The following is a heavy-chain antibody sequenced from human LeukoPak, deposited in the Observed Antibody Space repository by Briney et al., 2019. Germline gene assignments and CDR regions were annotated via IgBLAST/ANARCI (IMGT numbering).Heavy chain of an antibody. Sequence: PSETLSLTCAVSGGSISSGGYSWSWIRQPPGKGLEWIGYIYHSGSTYYNPSLKSRVTISVDRSKNQFSLKLSSVTAADTAVYYCARLRRDGYNLDYWGQGTLVTVSS. CDR3: ARLRRDGYNLDY. V-gene: IGHV4-30-2*01. J-gene: IGHJ4*02. D-gene: IGHD5-24*01. CDR1: GGSISSGGYS. CDR2: IYHSGST.